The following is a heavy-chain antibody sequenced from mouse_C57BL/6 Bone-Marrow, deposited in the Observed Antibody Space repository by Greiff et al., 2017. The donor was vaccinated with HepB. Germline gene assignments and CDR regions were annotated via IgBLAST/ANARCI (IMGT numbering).Heavy chain of an antibody. CDR2: IYPGSGST. V-gene: IGHV1-55*01. CDR3: ASTPVVARGFAY. CDR1: GYTFTSYW. D-gene: IGHD1-1*01. J-gene: IGHJ3*01. Sequence: VQLQQPGAELVKPGASVKMSCKASGYTFTSYWITWVKQRPGQGLEWIGDIYPGSGSTNYNEKFKSKATLTVDTSSSTAYMQLSSLTSEDSAVYYCASTPVVARGFAYWGQGTLVTVSA.